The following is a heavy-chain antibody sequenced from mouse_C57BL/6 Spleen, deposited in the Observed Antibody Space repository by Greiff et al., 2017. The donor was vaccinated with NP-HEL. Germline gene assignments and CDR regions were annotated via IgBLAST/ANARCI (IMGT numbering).Heavy chain of an antibody. J-gene: IGHJ2*01. CDR3: ARSRAYYYGSSYVGYFDY. D-gene: IGHD1-1*01. CDR1: GYTFTSYW. V-gene: IGHV1-69*01. CDR2: IDPSDSYT. Sequence: QVQLKQPGAELVMPGASVKLSCKASGYTFTSYWMHWVKQRPGQGLEWIGEIDPSDSYTNYNQKFKGKSTLTVDKSSSTAYMQLSSLTSEDSAVYYCARSRAYYYGSSYVGYFDYWGQGTTLTVSS.